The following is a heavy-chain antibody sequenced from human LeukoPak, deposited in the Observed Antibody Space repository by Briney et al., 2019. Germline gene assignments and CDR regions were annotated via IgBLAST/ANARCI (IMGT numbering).Heavy chain of an antibody. J-gene: IGHJ4*02. CDR1: GFTFTTYA. CDR3: AKLSCSGGSCYPPFDY. CDR2: ISGSAGRT. Sequence: VGSLRLSCAASGFTFTTYAMSWVRQAPRKGLEGVSGISGSAGRTNYADSVKGRFTISRDNSKNTLYVQMNSLRAEDTAVYYCAKLSCSGGSCYPPFDYWGQGTLVTVSS. V-gene: IGHV3-23*01. D-gene: IGHD2-15*01.